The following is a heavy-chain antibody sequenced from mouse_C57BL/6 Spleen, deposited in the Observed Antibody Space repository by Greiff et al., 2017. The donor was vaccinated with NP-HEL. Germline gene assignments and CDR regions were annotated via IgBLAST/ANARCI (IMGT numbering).Heavy chain of an antibody. CDR2: IYPGDGDT. V-gene: IGHV1-82*01. J-gene: IGHJ4*01. Sequence: VQLQQSGPELVKPGASVKISCKASGYAFSSSWMNWVKQRPGKGLEWIGRIYPGDGDTNYNGKFKGKATLTADKSSSTAYMQLSSLTSEDSAVYFCAIWLRYAMDYWGQGTSVTVSS. D-gene: IGHD2-2*01. CDR1: GYAFSSSW. CDR3: AIWLRYAMDY.